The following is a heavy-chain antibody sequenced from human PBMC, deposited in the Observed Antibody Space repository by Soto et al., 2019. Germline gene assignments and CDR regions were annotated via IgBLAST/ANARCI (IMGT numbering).Heavy chain of an antibody. CDR3: ARDTRTARASAMDV. CDR1: GFIVSSLG. CDR2: VWYDGSNG. D-gene: IGHD6-6*01. V-gene: IGHV3-33*01. Sequence: GGSLRRSCTASGFIVSSLGMHRVRQAPGKGLEWVAGVWYDGSNGVSADSVKGRFTISGDNSKNTLYLQMTSLRAEDTAVYYCARDTRTARASAMDVWGQGTTVTVSS. J-gene: IGHJ6*02.